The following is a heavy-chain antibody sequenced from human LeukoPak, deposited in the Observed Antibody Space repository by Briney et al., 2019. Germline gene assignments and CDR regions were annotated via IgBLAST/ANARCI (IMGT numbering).Heavy chain of an antibody. D-gene: IGHD4-17*01. CDR1: GFTFSSYW. V-gene: IGHV3-74*01. CDR3: ARDQLGDGDYVFDY. J-gene: IGHJ4*02. Sequence: GGSLRLSCAASGFTFSSYWMHWVRHAPGKGLVWVSRVNSGGSSTTYADSVKGRFTISRDNAKNTLYLQMNSLGAEDTAVYYCARDQLGDGDYVFDYWGQGILVTVSS. CDR2: VNSGGSST.